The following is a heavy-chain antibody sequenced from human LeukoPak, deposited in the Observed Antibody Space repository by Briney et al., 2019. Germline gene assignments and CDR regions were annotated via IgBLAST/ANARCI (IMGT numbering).Heavy chain of an antibody. CDR3: AKPDVLLWFGEIPIFAY. D-gene: IGHD3-10*01. J-gene: IGHJ4*02. CDR1: GFTFSSYA. CDR2: ISGSGGST. Sequence: GGSLRLSCAASGFTFSSYAMSWVRQAPGKGLEWVSAISGSGGSTYYADSVKGRFTISRDNSKNTLYLQMNSLRAEDTAVYYCAKPDVLLWFGEIPIFAYWGQGTLVTVSS. V-gene: IGHV3-23*01.